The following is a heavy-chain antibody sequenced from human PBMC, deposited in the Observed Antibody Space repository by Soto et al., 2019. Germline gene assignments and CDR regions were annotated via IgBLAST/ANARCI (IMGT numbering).Heavy chain of an antibody. CDR2: INHSGST. D-gene: IGHD2-15*01. J-gene: IGHJ1*01. CDR3: ARERVVVVAATQPAAEYFQH. Sequence: QVQLQQWGAGLLKPSETLSLTCAVYGGSFSGYYWSWIHQPPGKGLEWIGEINHSGSTNYNPSLKSRVTISVDTSKNQFSLKLSSVTAADTAVYYCARERVVVVAATQPAAEYFQHWGQGTLVTVSS. CDR1: GGSFSGYY. V-gene: IGHV4-34*01.